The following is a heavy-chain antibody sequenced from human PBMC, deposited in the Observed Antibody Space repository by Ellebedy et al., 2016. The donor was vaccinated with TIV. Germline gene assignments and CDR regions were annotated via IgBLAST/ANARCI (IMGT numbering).Heavy chain of an antibody. CDR1: GFTFSSYG. V-gene: IGHV3-33*08. CDR3: ARALYESSGQLDS. J-gene: IGHJ4*02. D-gene: IGHD3-22*01. CDR2: IWFDGSNK. Sequence: GGSLRLSCAASGFTFSSYGMHWVRQAPGKGLEWVAVIWFDGSNKYYADSVKGRFTISRDNSKNTLYLQMNSLRAEDTAVYHCARALYESSGQLDSWGQGTLVTVSS.